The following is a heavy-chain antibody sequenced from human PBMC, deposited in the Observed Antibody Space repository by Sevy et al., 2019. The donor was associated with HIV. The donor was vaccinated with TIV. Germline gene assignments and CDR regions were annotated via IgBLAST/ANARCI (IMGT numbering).Heavy chain of an antibody. D-gene: IGHD2-2*01. CDR3: ARVRDIVVVPAAIFDY. J-gene: IGHJ4*02. Sequence: GGSLRLSCAASGFTFSSFEMNWVRQAPGKGLEWVSYISSSGSTIYYADSVRGRFTISRDNAKKSLYLQMNSLRAEDTAVYYCARVRDIVVVPAAIFDYWGQGTLVTVSS. V-gene: IGHV3-48*03. CDR2: ISSSGSTI. CDR1: GFTFSSFE.